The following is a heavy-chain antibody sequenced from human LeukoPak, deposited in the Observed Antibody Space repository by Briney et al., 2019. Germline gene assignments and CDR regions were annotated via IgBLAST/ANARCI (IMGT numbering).Heavy chain of an antibody. J-gene: IGHJ5*02. CDR3: AKDLSIVVVPAASDP. V-gene: IGHV3-23*01. CDR1: RFTLSTYW. D-gene: IGHD2-2*01. Sequence: PGGSLRLSCAASRFTLSTYWMSWVRQAPGKGLEWVSAISGSGGSTYYADSVKGRFTISRDNSKNTLCLQMNSLRAEDTAVYYCAKDLSIVVVPAASDPWGQGTLVTVSS. CDR2: ISGSGGST.